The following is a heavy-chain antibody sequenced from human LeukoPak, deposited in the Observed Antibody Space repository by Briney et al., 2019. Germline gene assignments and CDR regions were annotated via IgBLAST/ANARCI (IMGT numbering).Heavy chain of an antibody. J-gene: IGHJ4*02. CDR1: GYSFTNYW. CDR3: ASTYSSSWYGSLDY. Sequence: GESLKISCKGSGYSFTNYWIGWVRQMPGKGLEWMGIIYPGDSDTRYSPSFQGQVTISADKSINTAYLQWSSLKASDTAMYYCASTYSSSWYGSLDYWGQGTLVTVSS. CDR2: IYPGDSDT. D-gene: IGHD6-13*01. V-gene: IGHV5-51*01.